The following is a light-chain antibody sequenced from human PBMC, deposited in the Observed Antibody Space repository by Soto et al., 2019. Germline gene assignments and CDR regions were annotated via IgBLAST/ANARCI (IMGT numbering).Light chain of an antibody. CDR2: GAS. CDR3: QQYNYWWT. CDR1: QSVSSN. J-gene: IGKJ1*01. V-gene: IGKV3-15*01. Sequence: IVITQSPATLSVSPGQRATLSCRASQSVSSNLAWYQQRPGQAPRLLIYGASTRATGIPARFSGSGSGTEFTLTISSLQSEDFAVYFCQQYNYWWTFGQGTKVDIK.